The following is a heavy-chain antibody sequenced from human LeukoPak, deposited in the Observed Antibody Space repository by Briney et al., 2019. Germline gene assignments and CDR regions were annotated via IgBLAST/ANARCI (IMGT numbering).Heavy chain of an antibody. CDR3: ARAAFGVVINYYYMDV. CDR1: GGSISSSSYY. J-gene: IGHJ6*03. Sequence: SETLSLTCTVSGGSISSSSYYWGWIRQPPGKGLEWIGSIYYSGSTYDNPSLKSRVTISVDTSKNQFSLKLSSVTAADTAVYYCARAAFGVVINYYYMDVWGKGTTVTVSS. V-gene: IGHV4-39*07. D-gene: IGHD3-3*01. CDR2: IYYSGST.